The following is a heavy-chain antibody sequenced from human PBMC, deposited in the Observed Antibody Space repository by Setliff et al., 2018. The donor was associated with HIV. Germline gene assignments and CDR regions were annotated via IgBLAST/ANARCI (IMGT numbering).Heavy chain of an antibody. D-gene: IGHD3-22*01. CDR3: ARSYYYDSSGYSSRYWFDP. CDR1: GGSISSGSYY. V-gene: IGHV4-61*02. CDR2: IYTSGST. Sequence: SETLSLTCTVSGGSISSGSYYWKWIRQPAGKGLEWIGRIYTSGSTNYNPSLKSRVTISVDTSRNQFSLKLSSVTAADTAVYYCARSYYYDSSGYSSRYWFDPWGQGTLVTVSS. J-gene: IGHJ5*02.